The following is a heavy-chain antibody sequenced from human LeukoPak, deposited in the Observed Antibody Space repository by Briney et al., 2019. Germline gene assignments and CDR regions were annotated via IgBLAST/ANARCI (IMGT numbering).Heavy chain of an antibody. D-gene: IGHD4-17*01. Sequence: GASVKVSCKASGYTFTSYGISWVRQAPGQGLEWMGWISAYNGNTNYAQKLQGRVTMTTDTSTSTAYMELRSLRSDDTAVYYCASRATDYGDYNPPGYFDLWGRGTLVTVPS. CDR2: ISAYNGNT. CDR1: GYTFTSYG. V-gene: IGHV1-18*01. J-gene: IGHJ2*01. CDR3: ASRATDYGDYNPPGYFDL.